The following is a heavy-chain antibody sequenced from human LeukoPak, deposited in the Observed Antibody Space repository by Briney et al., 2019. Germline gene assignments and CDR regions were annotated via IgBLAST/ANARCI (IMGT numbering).Heavy chain of an antibody. CDR3: AREEGKYQLLFFDY. Sequence: ASVKVSCKASGYTFTSYDINWVRQATGQGLEWMGWMNPNSGNTGYAQKFRGRVTMTRNTSISTAYMELSSLRSEDTAVYYCAREEGKYQLLFFDYWGQGTLVTVSS. CDR1: GYTFTSYD. D-gene: IGHD2-2*01. J-gene: IGHJ4*02. CDR2: MNPNSGNT. V-gene: IGHV1-8*01.